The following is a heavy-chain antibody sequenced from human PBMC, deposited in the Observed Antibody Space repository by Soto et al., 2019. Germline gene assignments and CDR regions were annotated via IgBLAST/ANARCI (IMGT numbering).Heavy chain of an antibody. Sequence: QVQLQESGPGLVKPSGTLSLTCAVSGDSVSSPYYWCWVRQPPGKGLEWIGEVFHTGTTSYNPSLRSRVTISMDKSINQFSLDLSSVTAADPAVYYCARSAGWYAIHAWGPGTRV. V-gene: IGHV4-4*02. CDR2: VFHTGTT. CDR1: GDSVSSPYY. D-gene: IGHD6-19*01. CDR3: ARSAGWYAIHA. J-gene: IGHJ5*02.